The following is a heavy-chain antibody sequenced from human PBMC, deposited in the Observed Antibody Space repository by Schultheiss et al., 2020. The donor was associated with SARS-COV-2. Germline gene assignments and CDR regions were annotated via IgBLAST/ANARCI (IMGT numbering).Heavy chain of an antibody. D-gene: IGHD2-15*01. Sequence: GGSLRLSCAASGFTFSSYDMHWVRQATGKGLEWVSAIGTAGDTFYPGSVKGRFTISRDNAKNSLYLQMNSLRAEDTAVYYCAKEGRRGSFDYWGQGTLVTVSS. CDR3: AKEGRRGSFDY. V-gene: IGHV3-13*01. CDR1: GFTFSSYD. CDR2: IGTAGDT. J-gene: IGHJ4*02.